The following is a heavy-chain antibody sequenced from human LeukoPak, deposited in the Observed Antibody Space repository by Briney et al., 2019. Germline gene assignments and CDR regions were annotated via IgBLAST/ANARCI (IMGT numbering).Heavy chain of an antibody. CDR3: ARFVPYFDY. CDR1: GFTFCDYA. J-gene: IGHJ4*02. CDR2: IRSKAYGRTT. Sequence: GGSLRLSCTASGFTFCDYAVSWVREAPGEGVEWVGFIRSKAYGRTTEYAACVKGRFTISRDDSKSIAYLQLNSLKTEDTAVYCCARFVPYFDYWGQGTLVTVSS. D-gene: IGHD3-10*01. V-gene: IGHV3-49*04.